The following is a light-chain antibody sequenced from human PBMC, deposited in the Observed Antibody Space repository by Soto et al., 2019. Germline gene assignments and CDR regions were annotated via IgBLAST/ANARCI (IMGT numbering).Light chain of an antibody. J-gene: IGKJ1*01. Sequence: DIQMTQSPSTLSAPIGDRVTITCRASQNINNWIAWYQQKPGKAPKFLIYDASTLESGVPSRFSGSGFGTEFSLTISSLQPDDFASYYCQHMRTFGQGTKVDIK. CDR3: QHMRT. CDR2: DAS. CDR1: QNINNW. V-gene: IGKV1-5*01.